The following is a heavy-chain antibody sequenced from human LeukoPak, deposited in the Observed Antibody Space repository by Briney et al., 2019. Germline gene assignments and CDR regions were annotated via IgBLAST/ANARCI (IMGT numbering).Heavy chain of an antibody. V-gene: IGHV3-7*03. CDR2: INHNGNVN. CDR1: GFTFSRYW. Sequence: GGSLRLSCAASGFTFSRYWMNWARQAPGKGLEWVASINHNGNVNYYVDAVKGRFTTSRDNAKNSLSLKMSNLRGEETPVYFCGRGGGLDVWGQGVTVTVSS. J-gene: IGHJ6*02. CDR3: GRGGGLDV. D-gene: IGHD3-16*01.